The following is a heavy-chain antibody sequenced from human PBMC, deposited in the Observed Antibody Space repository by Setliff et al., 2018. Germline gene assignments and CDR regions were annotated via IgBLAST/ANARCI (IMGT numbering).Heavy chain of an antibody. CDR3: ARVSMYYNFWSGYYGERGEYFDY. Sequence: SETLSLTCAVSGYSISSGYYWGWIRQPPGKGLEWLGSVRHRGGTYYNPSLKSRVTISLDTSENQFSLKLSSVAAADTAVYYCARVSMYYNFWSGYYGERGEYFDYWGQGTLVTVSS. J-gene: IGHJ4*02. D-gene: IGHD3-3*01. V-gene: IGHV4-38-2*01. CDR2: VRHRGGT. CDR1: GYSISSGYY.